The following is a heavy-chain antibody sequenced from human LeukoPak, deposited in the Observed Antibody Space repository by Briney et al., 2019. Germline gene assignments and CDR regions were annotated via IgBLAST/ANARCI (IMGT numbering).Heavy chain of an antibody. J-gene: IGHJ4*02. D-gene: IGHD7-27*01. V-gene: IGHV1-58*01. CDR1: GFTFTSSA. CDR3: AAVISHTGEYYFDY. Sequence: SVKVSCKASGFTFTSSAVQWVRQARGQRLEWIGWIVVGSGNTNYAQKFQERVTITRDMSTSTAYMELSSLRSEDTAVYYCAAVISHTGEYYFDYWGQGTLVTVSS. CDR2: IVVGSGNT.